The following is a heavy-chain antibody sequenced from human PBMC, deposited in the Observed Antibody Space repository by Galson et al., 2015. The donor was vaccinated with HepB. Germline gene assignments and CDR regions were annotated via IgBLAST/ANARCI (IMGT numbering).Heavy chain of an antibody. Sequence: SLRLSCAASGFSFSDYSMNWVRQAPGKGLEWISSIALSSTFKFYADSVKGRVTISRDNAKDSLCLEMNGLRAEDTAVYYCARDFKPDFCTAMSCDYYGMNVWGQGTTVTVSS. CDR2: IALSSTFK. J-gene: IGHJ6*02. CDR1: GFSFSDYS. CDR3: ARDFKPDFCTAMSCDYYGMNV. D-gene: IGHD3-3*01. V-gene: IGHV3-21*06.